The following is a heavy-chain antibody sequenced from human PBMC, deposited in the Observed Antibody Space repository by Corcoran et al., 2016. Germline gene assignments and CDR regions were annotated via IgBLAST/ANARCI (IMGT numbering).Heavy chain of an antibody. D-gene: IGHD6-13*01. Sequence: QVQLQQWGAGLLKPSGTLSLTCAVYGGSFSGYYWSWIRQPPGKGLEWIGEINHSGSTNYNPSLKSRVTISVDTSKNQFSLKLSSVTAADTAVYYCARVSAAAAGAFDYWGQGTLVTVSS. V-gene: IGHV4-34*01. J-gene: IGHJ4*02. CDR1: GGSFSGYY. CDR2: INHSGST. CDR3: ARVSAAAAGAFDY.